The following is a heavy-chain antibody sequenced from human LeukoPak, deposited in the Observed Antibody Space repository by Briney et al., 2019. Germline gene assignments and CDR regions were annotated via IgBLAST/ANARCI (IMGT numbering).Heavy chain of an antibody. V-gene: IGHV1-24*01. D-gene: IGHD1-26*01. J-gene: IGHJ3*02. Sequence: GASVKVSCKVSGYTLTELSMHWVRQAPGKGLVWMGGFDPEDGETIYAQKFQGRVTMTEDTSTDTAYMELSSLRSEDTAVYYCATGKWELPNDAFDIWGQGTMVTVSS. CDR3: ATGKWELPNDAFDI. CDR2: FDPEDGET. CDR1: GYTLTELS.